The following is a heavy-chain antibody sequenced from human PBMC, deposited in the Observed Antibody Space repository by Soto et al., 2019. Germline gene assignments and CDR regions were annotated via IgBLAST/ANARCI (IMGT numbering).Heavy chain of an antibody. D-gene: IGHD2-15*01. CDR1: GFTFSEAW. CDR2: IKSKAAGGTT. V-gene: IGHV3-15*07. J-gene: IGHJ4*02. CDR3: TTDSPVGGGGPI. Sequence: EVQLVESGGGLVKPGGSLRLSCAASGFTFSEAWMNWVRQAPGKGLEWVGRIKSKAAGGTTDYVAPVKGRFTISSDDSANTLFVQMTSLKTEDTAVYYCTTDSPVGGGGPIWGQGTLVTVSS.